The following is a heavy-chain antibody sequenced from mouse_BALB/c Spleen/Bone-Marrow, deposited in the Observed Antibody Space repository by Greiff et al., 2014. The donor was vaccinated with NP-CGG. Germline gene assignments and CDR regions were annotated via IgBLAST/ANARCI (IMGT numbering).Heavy chain of an antibody. J-gene: IGHJ3*01. CDR1: GYTFTSYW. Sequence: VQRVESGAELVRPGASVKLSCKASGYTFTSYWMFWVKQRPGQGLEWIGNIFPSDNYTKYNQKFKDKATLTVDKSSRIVYMQLSSPTTEDSAVYYCTLMLRESGGFSYWGQGTLVTVSA. CDR3: TLMLRESGGFSY. V-gene: IGHV1-69*02. CDR2: IFPSDNYT.